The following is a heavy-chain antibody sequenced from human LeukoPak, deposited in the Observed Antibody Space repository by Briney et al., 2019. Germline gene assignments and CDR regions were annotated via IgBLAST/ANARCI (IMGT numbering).Heavy chain of an antibody. V-gene: IGHV1-2*02. J-gene: IGHJ4*02. D-gene: IGHD1-1*01. Sequence: ASVKVSCKASGYTFTGYYMHWVRQAPGQGLEWMGWINPNSGATNYAQKFQGRVTMTRDTSISTAYMELSRLRSDDTAVYYCARDQFGTTFDYWGQGTLVTVSS. CDR1: GYTFTGYY. CDR2: INPNSGAT. CDR3: ARDQFGTTFDY.